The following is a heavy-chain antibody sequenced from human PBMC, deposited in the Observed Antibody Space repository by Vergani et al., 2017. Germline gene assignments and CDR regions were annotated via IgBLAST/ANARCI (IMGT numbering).Heavy chain of an antibody. CDR2: ISGSGGSP. Sequence: EVQLLESGGGLVQPGGSLRLSCAASGFTFSSYAMRWVRQAPGKGLEWVSAISGSGGSPYYADSVKGRFPISRDNFKNTLYLQMNILRAEDTAVYYCAKGGWTIVGVAFYYWDEGTWVTVSS. J-gene: IGHJ4*02. CDR1: GFTFSSYA. V-gene: IGHV3-23*01. CDR3: AKGGWTIVGVAFYY. D-gene: IGHD3-3*01.